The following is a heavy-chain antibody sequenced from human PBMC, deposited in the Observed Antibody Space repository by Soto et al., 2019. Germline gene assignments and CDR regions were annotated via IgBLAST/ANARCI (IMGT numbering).Heavy chain of an antibody. V-gene: IGHV1-58*01. J-gene: IGHJ3*02. D-gene: IGHD3-16*01. CDR2: IVVGSGNT. CDR1: GFTFTSSA. Sequence: SVKVSCKASGFTFTSSAVQWVRQARGQRLEWIGWIVVGSGNTNYAQKFQERVTITRDMSTSTAYMELSSLRSEDTAVYYCAADSGITAYDAFDIWGQGTMVTVSS. CDR3: AADSGITAYDAFDI.